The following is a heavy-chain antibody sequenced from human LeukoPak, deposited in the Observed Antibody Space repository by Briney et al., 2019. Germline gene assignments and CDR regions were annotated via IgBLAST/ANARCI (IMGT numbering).Heavy chain of an antibody. V-gene: IGHV3-30*04. CDR2: ISHDGSKK. Sequence: PGGSLRLSCAASRPFFSSYSVHWIGQAPGKGLEWVAVISHDGSKKYYADSVKGRVSIFRDNSKNMFYLQMSRLRIEDTAVFYCARGDDTSVITNWLDPWGQGTPVTVSS. D-gene: IGHD3-16*02. CDR3: ARGDDTSVITNWLDP. CDR1: RPFFSSYS. J-gene: IGHJ5*02.